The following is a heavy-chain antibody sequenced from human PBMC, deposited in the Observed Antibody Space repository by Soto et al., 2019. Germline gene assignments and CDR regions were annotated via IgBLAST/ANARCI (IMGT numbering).Heavy chain of an antibody. CDR1: GGTFSSYT. D-gene: IGHD2-2*01. Sequence: SVKVSCKASGGTFSSYTISWVRQAPGQGLEWMGRIIPILGIANYAQKFQGRVTITADKSTSTAYMELSSLRSEDTAVYYCARDPPVVVTAARVDYWGQGTLVTVCS. V-gene: IGHV1-69*04. J-gene: IGHJ4*02. CDR3: ARDPPVVVTAARVDY. CDR2: IIPILGIA.